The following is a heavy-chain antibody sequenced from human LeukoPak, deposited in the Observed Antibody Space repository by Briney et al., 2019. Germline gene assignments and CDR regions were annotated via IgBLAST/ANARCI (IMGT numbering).Heavy chain of an antibody. CDR2: ITDSGRDT. J-gene: IGHJ4*02. CDR3: ARVARRQDHFFDY. V-gene: IGHV3-23*01. Sequence: GGSLRLSCADSGFTFSTYAMNRVRQAPGKRLGWVSSITDSGRDTYFAGSVKGRITISRDNSRNTLYLQMNSLRAEDTAVYYCARVARRQDHFFDYWGQGTLVTVSS. D-gene: IGHD6-25*01. CDR1: GFTFSTYA.